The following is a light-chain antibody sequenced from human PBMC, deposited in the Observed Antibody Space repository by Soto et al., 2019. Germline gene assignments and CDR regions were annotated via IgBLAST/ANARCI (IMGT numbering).Light chain of an antibody. V-gene: IGLV1-44*01. Sequence: QSVLTQAPSASGTPGQRVTISCSGSSSNIGSKTVNWYQQLPGMAPKLLIFNNHQRPSGVPDRFSGSKSGTSASLAISGLQSEDEADYYCAAWDDSLNACVFGTGTQLTVL. CDR3: AAWDDSLNACV. CDR2: NNH. CDR1: SSNIGSKT. J-gene: IGLJ7*01.